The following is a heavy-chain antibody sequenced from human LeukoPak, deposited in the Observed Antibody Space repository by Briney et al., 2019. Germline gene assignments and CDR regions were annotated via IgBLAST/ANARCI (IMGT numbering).Heavy chain of an antibody. CDR2: ISGCGGRI. J-gene: IGHJ4*02. CDR3: ARGNYPGYYYDSSGYYYFGY. V-gene: IGHV3-23*01. Sequence: PGGPLRLSCAASGFPFSSYAMLWVREARGEALEGFLAISGCGGRIYSAAPVTGRFTISRDNAKNTLYLQMNSLRAEDTAVYYCARGNYPGYYYDSSGYYYFGYWGQGTLVTVSS. CDR1: GFPFSSYA. D-gene: IGHD3-22*01.